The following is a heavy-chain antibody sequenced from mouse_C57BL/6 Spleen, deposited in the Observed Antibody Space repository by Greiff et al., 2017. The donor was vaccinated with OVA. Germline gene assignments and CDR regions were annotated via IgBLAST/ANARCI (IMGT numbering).Heavy chain of an antibody. CDR2: IYPGDGDT. V-gene: IGHV1-82*01. CDR1: GYAFSSSW. J-gene: IGHJ2*01. D-gene: IGHD2-3*01. CDR3: ARGVDGYYYGDY. Sequence: LQESGPELVKPGASVKISCKASGYAFSSSWMNWVKQRPGKGLEWIGRIYPGDGDTNYNGKFKGKATLTADKSSSTAYMQLSSLTSEDSAVYFCARGVDGYYYGDYWGQGTTLTVSS.